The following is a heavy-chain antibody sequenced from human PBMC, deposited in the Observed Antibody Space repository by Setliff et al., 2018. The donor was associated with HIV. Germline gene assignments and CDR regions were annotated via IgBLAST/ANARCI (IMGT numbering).Heavy chain of an antibody. Sequence: ASVKVSCKASGYTFTSYGISWVRQAPGQGLEWMGWISAYSGNTNYAQKLQGRVTMTTDTSTSTAYMELRSLRSGDTAVYYCARVAWYYSFWSGLGDAFDIWGQGTMVT. CDR2: ISAYSGNT. V-gene: IGHV1-18*01. CDR3: ARVAWYYSFWSGLGDAFDI. CDR1: GYTFTSYG. J-gene: IGHJ3*02. D-gene: IGHD3-3*01.